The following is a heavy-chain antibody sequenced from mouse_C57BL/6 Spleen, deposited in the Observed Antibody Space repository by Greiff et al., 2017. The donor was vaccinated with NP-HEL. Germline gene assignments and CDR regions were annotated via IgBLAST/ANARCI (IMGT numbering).Heavy chain of an antibody. V-gene: IGHV2-2*01. CDR2: IWSGGST. D-gene: IGHD1-1*01. CDR3: ARNRNYGSSLYYYAMDY. CDR1: GFSLTSYG. J-gene: IGHJ4*01. Sequence: VQLQQSGPGLVQPSQSLSITCTVSGFSLTSYGVHWVRQSPGKGLEWLGVIWSGGSTDYNAAFISRLSISKDNSKSQVFFKMNSLQADDTAIYYCARNRNYGSSLYYYAMDYWGQGTSVTVSS.